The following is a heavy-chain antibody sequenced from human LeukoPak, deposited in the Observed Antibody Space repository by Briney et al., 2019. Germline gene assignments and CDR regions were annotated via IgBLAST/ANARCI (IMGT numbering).Heavy chain of an antibody. V-gene: IGHV4-34*01. J-gene: IGHJ4*02. CDR3: ARGNGYNSAPLGY. CDR2: INHSGST. CDR1: GGSFSGYY. Sequence: SETLSLTCAVYGGSFSGYYWSWIRQPPGRGLEWMGEINHSGSTNYNPSLKSRVTISVDTSKNQFSLELSSVTAADTAVYYCARGNGYNSAPLGYWGQGTLVTVSS. D-gene: IGHD5-24*01.